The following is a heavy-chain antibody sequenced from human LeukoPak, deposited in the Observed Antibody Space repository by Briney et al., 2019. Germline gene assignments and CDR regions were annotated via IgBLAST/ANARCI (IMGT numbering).Heavy chain of an antibody. CDR3: ARGTMMVGP. CDR1: GGSISSYY. Sequence: SETLSLTCTVSGGSISSYYWSWIRQPPGKGLEWIGYINYSGTTNYNPSLKSRVSISVDTSKNQFSLKLSSVTAADTAVYYCARGTMMVGPWGQGTQVTVSS. CDR2: INYSGTT. D-gene: IGHD3-22*01. J-gene: IGHJ5*02. V-gene: IGHV4-59*01.